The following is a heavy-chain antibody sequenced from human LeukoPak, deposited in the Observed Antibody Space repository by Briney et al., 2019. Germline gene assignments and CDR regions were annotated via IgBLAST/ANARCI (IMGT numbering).Heavy chain of an antibody. D-gene: IGHD2-15*01. V-gene: IGHV4-59*12. Sequence: PSETLSLTCTVSGGSISSYYWSWIRQPPGKGLEWIGYIYYSGSTNYNPSLKSRVTISVDTSKNQFSLKLSSVTAADTAVYYCASSGHTPPGAFDIWGQGTMVTVSS. CDR1: GGSISSYY. J-gene: IGHJ3*02. CDR3: ASSGHTPPGAFDI. CDR2: IYYSGST.